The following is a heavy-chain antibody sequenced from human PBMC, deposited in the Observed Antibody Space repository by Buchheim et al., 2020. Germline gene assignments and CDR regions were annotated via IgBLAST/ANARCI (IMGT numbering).Heavy chain of an antibody. V-gene: IGHV1-69*02. CDR1: GGTFSSYT. CDR2: IIPILGIA. Sequence: QVQLVQSGAEVKKPGSSVKVSCKASGGTFSSYTISWVRQAPGQGLEWMGRIIPILGIANYAQKFQGRVTITADKSTSTAYMELSSLRSEDTAVYYCARDDIVATIVYYYYGMDVWGQGTT. CDR3: ARDDIVATIVYYYYGMDV. J-gene: IGHJ6*02. D-gene: IGHD5-12*01.